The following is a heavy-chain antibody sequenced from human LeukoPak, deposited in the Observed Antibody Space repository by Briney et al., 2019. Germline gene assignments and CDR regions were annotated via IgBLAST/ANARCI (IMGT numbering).Heavy chain of an antibody. D-gene: IGHD1-7*01. Sequence: QPGGSLRLSCAASGFIFSSYDMHWVRQAPGKGLEWVAVISYDGSNKYYTDSVKGRFTISRDNSKNTLSLQLNRLRVEDTAVYYCARELELLGVDYWGQGTLVTVSS. CDR1: GFIFSSYD. CDR3: ARELELLGVDY. CDR2: ISYDGSNK. V-gene: IGHV3-30*03. J-gene: IGHJ4*02.